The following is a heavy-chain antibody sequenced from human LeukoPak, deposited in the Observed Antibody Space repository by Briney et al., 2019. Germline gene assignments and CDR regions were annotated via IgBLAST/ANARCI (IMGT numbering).Heavy chain of an antibody. CDR3: ARDLVLGSPDAFDI. D-gene: IGHD4/OR15-4a*01. CDR1: GFTFSSYG. J-gene: IGHJ3*02. Sequence: GGSLRLSCAASGFTFSSYGMHWVRQAPGKGLEWVAFIRYDGSNKYYADSVKGRFTISRDNSKNTLYLQMNSLRAEDTAVYYCARDLVLGSPDAFDIWGQGTMVTVSS. CDR2: IRYDGSNK. V-gene: IGHV3-30*02.